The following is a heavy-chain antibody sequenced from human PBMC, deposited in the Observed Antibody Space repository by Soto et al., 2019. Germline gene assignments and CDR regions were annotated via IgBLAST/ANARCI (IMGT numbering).Heavy chain of an antibody. V-gene: IGHV1-18*01. CDR2: ISTNVGNT. Sequence: GASVKVSCKASGYTFTNYGISWVRQAPGQGLEWMGGISTNVGNTNYAQKFQGRVTITTDKSSNTAYMELRSLRSDDTAVYYCARGVREIGDRGGVIDVWGQGTTVTVSS. D-gene: IGHD3-10*01. CDR1: GYTFTNYG. CDR3: ARGVREIGDRGGVIDV. J-gene: IGHJ6*02.